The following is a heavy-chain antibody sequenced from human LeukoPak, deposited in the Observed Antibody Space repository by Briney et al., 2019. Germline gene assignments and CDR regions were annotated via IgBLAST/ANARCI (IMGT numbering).Heavy chain of an antibody. Sequence: PGGSLRLSCVASGFSSTSDWMTWVRQAPGKGLEWVSAISGSGGSTYYADTVKGRFTISRDNSKNTLYLQMNSLRAEDTAVYYCAKGPRGGYNYDYWGQGTLVTVSS. CDR3: AKGPRGGYNYDY. V-gene: IGHV3-23*01. CDR2: ISGSGGST. J-gene: IGHJ4*02. D-gene: IGHD5-24*01. CDR1: GFSSTSDW.